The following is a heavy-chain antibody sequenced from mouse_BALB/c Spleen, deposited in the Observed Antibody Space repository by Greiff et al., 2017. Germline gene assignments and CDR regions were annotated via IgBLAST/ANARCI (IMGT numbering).Heavy chain of an antibody. D-gene: IGHD1-1*01. CDR3: ARNYYGSSYDFDY. CDR1: GFTFSSFG. Sequence: EVQGVESGGGLVQPGGSRKLSCAASGFTFSSFGMHWVRQAPEKGLEWVAYISSGSSTIYYADTVKGRFTISRDNPKNTLFLQMTSLRSEDTAMYYCARNYYGSSYDFDYWGQGTTLTVSS. CDR2: ISSGSSTI. V-gene: IGHV5-17*02. J-gene: IGHJ2*01.